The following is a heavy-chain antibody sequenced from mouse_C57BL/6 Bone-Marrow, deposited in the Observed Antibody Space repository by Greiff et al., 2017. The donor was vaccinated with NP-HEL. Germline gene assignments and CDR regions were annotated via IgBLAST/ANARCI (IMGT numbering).Heavy chain of an antibody. J-gene: IGHJ3*01. CDR2: IYPGDGDT. Sequence: VKLMESGAELVKPGASVKISCKASGYAFSSYWMNWVKQRPGKGLEWIGQIYPGDGDTNYNGKFKGKATLTADKSSSTAYMQLSSLTSEDSAVYFCARYYGSSPAWFAYWGQGTLVTVSA. CDR1: GYAFSSYW. V-gene: IGHV1-80*01. CDR3: ARYYGSSPAWFAY. D-gene: IGHD1-1*01.